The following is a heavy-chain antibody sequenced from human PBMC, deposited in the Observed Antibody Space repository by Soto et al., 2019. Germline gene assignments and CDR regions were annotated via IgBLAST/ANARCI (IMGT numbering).Heavy chain of an antibody. J-gene: IGHJ6*02. Sequence: SVKVSCKASGGTFSSYAISWVRQAPGQGLEWMGGIIPIFGTANYAQKFQGRVTITADESTSTAYMELSSLRSEDTAVYYCAVTYYYGSGSSRIEYYYYYGMDVWGQGTTVTVSS. V-gene: IGHV1-69*13. CDR3: AVTYYYGSGSSRIEYYYYYGMDV. CDR1: GGTFSSYA. CDR2: IIPIFGTA. D-gene: IGHD3-10*01.